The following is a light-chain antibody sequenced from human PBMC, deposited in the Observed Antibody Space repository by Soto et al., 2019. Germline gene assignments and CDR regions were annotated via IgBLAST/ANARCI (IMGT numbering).Light chain of an antibody. CDR1: QSISSW. V-gene: IGKV1-5*03. CDR3: QQYNSYPLT. CDR2: KAS. J-gene: IGKJ4*01. Sequence: DIQMTQSPSTLSASVGDRVTITCRASQSISSWLAWYQQKPGKAPKLLIYKASSLESGVPLRFSGSGSGKEFPLTISSLQPDDFATDYCQQYNSYPLTFGGGTKVEIK.